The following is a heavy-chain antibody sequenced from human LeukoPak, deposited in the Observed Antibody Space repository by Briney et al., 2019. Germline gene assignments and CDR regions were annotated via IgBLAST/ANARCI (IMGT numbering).Heavy chain of an antibody. J-gene: IGHJ4*02. CDR2: INPNSGGT. V-gene: IGHV1-2*04. CDR3: ARAIAAAGTGPYYFDY. D-gene: IGHD6-13*01. Sequence: ASVKVSCTASGYTFTGYYMHWVRQAPGQGLEWMGWINPNSGGTNYAQKFQGWVTMTRDTSISTAYMELSRLRSDDTAVYYCARAIAAAGTGPYYFDYWGQGTLVTVSS. CDR1: GYTFTGYY.